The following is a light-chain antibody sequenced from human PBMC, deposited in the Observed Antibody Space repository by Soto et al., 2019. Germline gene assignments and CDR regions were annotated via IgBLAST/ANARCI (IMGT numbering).Light chain of an antibody. CDR1: ISDIGHYDY. J-gene: IGLJ1*01. CDR2: HVT. CDR3: CSLTTSNTYV. V-gene: IGLV2-14*03. Sequence: QAVLTEPCPLSGSPGQSINNSCTGTISDIGHYDYVSWYQQHPGKAPKLMIYHVTYRPSGVSNRYSGSKSGNSASLTISGLQADDEADYYCCSLTTSNTYVFGSGTKVTVL.